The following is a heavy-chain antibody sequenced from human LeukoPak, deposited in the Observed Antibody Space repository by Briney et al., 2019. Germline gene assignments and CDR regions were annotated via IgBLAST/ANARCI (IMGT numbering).Heavy chain of an antibody. CDR1: GYTFTSYA. V-gene: IGHV7-4-1*02. Sequence: AAVKVSCKASGYTFTSYAMSWVRQAPGQGLEWMGWINTNTGNPTYAQGFTGRFVLSLDTSVSTAYLQISSLKAEDTAVYYCARLGAGGSGTYYYYYYYMDVWGKGTTVTVSS. D-gene: IGHD3-10*01. CDR3: ARLGAGGSGTYYYYYYYMDV. CDR2: INTNTGNP. J-gene: IGHJ6*03.